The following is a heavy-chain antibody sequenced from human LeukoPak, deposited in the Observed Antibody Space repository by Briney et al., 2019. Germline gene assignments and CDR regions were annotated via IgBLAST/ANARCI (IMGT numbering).Heavy chain of an antibody. CDR3: ARAATLAGPFDY. CDR2: IYSGGST. D-gene: IGHD6-13*01. CDR1: GFIVSSNY. J-gene: IGHJ4*02. V-gene: IGHV3-53*01. Sequence: QPGGSLRLSCAAYGFIVSSNYMSWVRQAPGKGLEWVSTIYSGGSTYYADSVKGRFTISRDNSQNTLYLQMNSLRAEDTAPYYCARAATLAGPFDYWGQGTLVTVSA.